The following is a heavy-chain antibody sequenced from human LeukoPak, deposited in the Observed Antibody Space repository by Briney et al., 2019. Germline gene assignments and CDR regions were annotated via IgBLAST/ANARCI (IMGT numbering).Heavy chain of an antibody. Sequence: SETLSLTCAVYGGSFSGYYWSWIRQPPGKGLEGIGEINHSGSTNYNPSLKSRVTISVDTSKNQFSLKLSSGTAADTAGYYCAVTSGCSGGSCYSAGWFDPWGQGTLVTVSS. CDR2: INHSGST. J-gene: IGHJ5*02. D-gene: IGHD2-15*01. CDR3: AVTSGCSGGSCYSAGWFDP. V-gene: IGHV4-34*01. CDR1: GGSFSGYY.